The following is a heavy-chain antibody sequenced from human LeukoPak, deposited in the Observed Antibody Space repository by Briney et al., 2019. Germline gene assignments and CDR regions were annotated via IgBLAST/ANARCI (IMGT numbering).Heavy chain of an antibody. Sequence: SETLSLTCAISGDSVSSNSAAWNWIRQSPSRGLEWLGRTYYRSKWYNDYAVSVKSRITINPDTSKNQFSLQLSSVTAADTAVYYCAREPYDSNWSYFDYWGQGTLLTVSS. CDR1: GDSVSSNSAA. D-gene: IGHD6-13*01. CDR3: AREPYDSNWSYFDY. J-gene: IGHJ4*02. CDR2: TYYRSKWYN. V-gene: IGHV6-1*01.